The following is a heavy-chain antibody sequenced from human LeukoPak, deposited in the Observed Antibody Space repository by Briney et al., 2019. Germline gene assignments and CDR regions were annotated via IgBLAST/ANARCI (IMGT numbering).Heavy chain of an antibody. D-gene: IGHD4-23*01. CDR1: GFTFSSYW. CDR3: ARGRPHGNDS. J-gene: IGHJ4*02. CDR2: IASDGSST. Sequence: GGSLRLSCAASGFTFSSYWMNWVRQAPGKGLVWVSRIASDGSSTTYADSVKGRFSISRDNAKNTLYLQMNSLRVEDTAVYYCARGRPHGNDSWGQGTLVTVSS. V-gene: IGHV3-74*01.